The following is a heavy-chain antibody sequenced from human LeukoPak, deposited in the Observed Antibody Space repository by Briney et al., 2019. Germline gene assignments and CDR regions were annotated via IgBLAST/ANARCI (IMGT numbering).Heavy chain of an antibody. J-gene: IGHJ4*02. CDR2: INPSGGST. Sequence: GASVKVSCKASGYTFTSYYMHWVRQAPGQGLAWMGIINPSGGSTSYAQKFQGRVTMTRDTSKSTVYMEMTSLRSEDTAVYYCARYLFGEFDYWGQGTLVTVSS. V-gene: IGHV1-46*01. CDR3: ARYLFGEFDY. CDR1: GYTFTSYY. D-gene: IGHD3-10*01.